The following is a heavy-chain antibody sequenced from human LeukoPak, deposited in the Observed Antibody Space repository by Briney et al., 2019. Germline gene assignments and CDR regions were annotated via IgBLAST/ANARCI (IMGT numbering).Heavy chain of an antibody. CDR3: ARLYSSSSHFDY. V-gene: IGHV4-4*07. D-gene: IGHD6-6*01. Sequence: SETLSLTCTVSGGSISTYYWSWIRQPAGKGLEWIGHIYTSGTTSYNPSLKSRVTMSVDTSKNQFSLKPNSVTAADTAVYYCARLYSSSSHFDYWGQGTLVTVSS. J-gene: IGHJ4*02. CDR1: GGSISTYY. CDR2: IYTSGTT.